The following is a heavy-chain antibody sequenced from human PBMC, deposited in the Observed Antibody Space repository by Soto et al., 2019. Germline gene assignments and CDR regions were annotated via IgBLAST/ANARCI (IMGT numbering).Heavy chain of an antibody. V-gene: IGHV1-69*01. CDR3: ARVLTPHIVVVTATWVPWFDP. CDR2: IIPIFGTA. D-gene: IGHD2-21*02. Sequence: QVQLVQSGAEVKKPGSSVKVSCKASGGTFSSYAISWVRQAPGQGLEWMGGIIPIFGTANYAQKFQGRVTITADESTCTAYMELSSLRSEDTAVYYCARVLTPHIVVVTATWVPWFDPWGQGTLVTVSS. J-gene: IGHJ5*02. CDR1: GGTFSSYA.